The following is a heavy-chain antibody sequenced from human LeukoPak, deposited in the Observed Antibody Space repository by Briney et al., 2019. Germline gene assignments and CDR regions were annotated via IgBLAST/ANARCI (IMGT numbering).Heavy chain of an antibody. D-gene: IGHD3-3*01. V-gene: IGHV4-39*01. CDR3: ARHPYYDFWSGYPYYFDY. CDR2: IYYSGST. Sequence: PSETLSLTCTVSGGSISSSSYYWGWIRQPPGKGLEWIGSIYYSGSTYYNPSLKSRVTISVDTSKNQFSLKLSSVTAADTAVYYCARHPYYDFWSGYPYYFDYWGQGTLVTVSS. CDR1: GGSISSSSYY. J-gene: IGHJ4*02.